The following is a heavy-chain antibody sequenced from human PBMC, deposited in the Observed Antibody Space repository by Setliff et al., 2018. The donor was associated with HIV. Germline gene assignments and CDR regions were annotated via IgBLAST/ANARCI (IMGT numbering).Heavy chain of an antibody. J-gene: IGHJ6*03. CDR2: VYYSGNT. Sequence: SETLSLTCTVSGGSISSNIYFWGWIRQPPGKGLEWIGSVYYSGNTYYNPSLKSRVTISEDTSKNQFSLKLSSVTAADTAVYYCARQRSGYNYPYYYPYYMDVWGKGTTVTV. V-gene: IGHV4-39*01. D-gene: IGHD5-12*01. CDR1: GGSISSNIYF. CDR3: ARQRSGYNYPYYYPYYMDV.